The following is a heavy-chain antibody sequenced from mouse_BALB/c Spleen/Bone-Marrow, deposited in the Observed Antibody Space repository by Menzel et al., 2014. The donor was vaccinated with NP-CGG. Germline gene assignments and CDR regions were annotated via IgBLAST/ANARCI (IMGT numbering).Heavy chain of an antibody. Sequence: VQLQQSGHGLVQPSQSLSITCTVSGFSLTSYGVYWVRQSPGKGLEWLGVIWSGGSTDYNAAFISRLSISKDNSKSQVFFKMSSLQSNDPAIYYCATNRDWYGAMDYWGQGTSVTVSS. CDR1: GFSLTSYG. CDR2: IWSGGST. V-gene: IGHV2-2*03. CDR3: ATNRDWYGAMDY. D-gene: IGHD2-14*01. J-gene: IGHJ4*01.